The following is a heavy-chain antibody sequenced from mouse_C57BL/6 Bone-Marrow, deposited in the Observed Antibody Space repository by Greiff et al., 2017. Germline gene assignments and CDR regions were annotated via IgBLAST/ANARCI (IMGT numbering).Heavy chain of an antibody. D-gene: IGHD4-1*01. J-gene: IGHJ2*01. CDR2: IRLKSDNYAT. V-gene: IGHV6-3*01. CDR3: TPGYYFDY. Sequence: VQLKQSGGGLVQPGGSMKLSCVASGFTFSNYWMNWVRQSPEKGLEWVAQIRLKSDNYATHYAESVKGRFTISRDDSKSSVYLQMNNLRAEDTGIYYCTPGYYFDYWGQGTTLTVSS. CDR1: GFTFSNYW.